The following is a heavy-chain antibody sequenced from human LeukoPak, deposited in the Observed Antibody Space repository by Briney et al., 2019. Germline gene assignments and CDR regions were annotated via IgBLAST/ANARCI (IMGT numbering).Heavy chain of an antibody. V-gene: IGHV1-8*01. Sequence: ASVKVSCKASGYTITSYDINWVRQATGQGLEWMGWMNPNSGNTGYAQKFQGRVTMTRNTSISTAYMELSSLRSEDTAVYYCAKSSTGTESWFDPWGQGTLVTVSS. J-gene: IGHJ5*02. CDR3: AKSSTGTESWFDP. CDR2: MNPNSGNT. D-gene: IGHD1-1*01. CDR1: GYTITSYD.